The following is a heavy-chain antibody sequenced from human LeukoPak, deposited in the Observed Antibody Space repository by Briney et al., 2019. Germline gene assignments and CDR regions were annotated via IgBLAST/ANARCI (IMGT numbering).Heavy chain of an antibody. CDR1: GGSFSDDY. D-gene: IGHD4-23*01. CDR2: INHTGGT. V-gene: IGHV4-34*01. CDR3: ARGRWDVRFQH. Sequence: SETLSLTCAVYGGSFSDDYWSWIRQSPGEGLEWIGEINHTGGTNCNPSLKSRVTISQDRSKNQFFLKLYFVTAADTALYFCARGRWDVRFQHWGQGTLVTVSS. J-gene: IGHJ1*01.